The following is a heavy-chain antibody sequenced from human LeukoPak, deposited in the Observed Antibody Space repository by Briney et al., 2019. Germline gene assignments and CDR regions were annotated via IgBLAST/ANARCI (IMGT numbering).Heavy chain of an antibody. CDR3: ARGPVEGDGYVKAFDI. CDR1: GFTFSSYG. Sequence: GGSLRLSCAASGFTFSSYGMHWVRQAPGKGLEWVAVIWYDGSNKYYADSVKGRFTISRDNSKNTLYLQMNSLRAEDTAVYYCARGPVEGDGYVKAFDIWGQGTMVTASS. CDR2: IWYDGSNK. J-gene: IGHJ3*02. D-gene: IGHD5-24*01. V-gene: IGHV3-33*01.